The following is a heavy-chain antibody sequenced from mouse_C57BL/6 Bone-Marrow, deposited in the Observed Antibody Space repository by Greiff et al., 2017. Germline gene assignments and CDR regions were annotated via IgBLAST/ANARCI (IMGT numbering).Heavy chain of an antibody. CDR2: IHPNSGST. Sequence: QVQLQQSGAELVKPGASVKLSCKASGYTFTSYWMHWVKQRPGQGLEWIGMIHPNSGSTNYNEKFKSKATLTVDNSSSTAYMHLSSLASEDSAVYYCLWLRLFDYWGQGTTLTVSS. V-gene: IGHV1-64*01. J-gene: IGHJ2*01. CDR3: LWLRLFDY. CDR1: GYTFTSYW. D-gene: IGHD2-2*01.